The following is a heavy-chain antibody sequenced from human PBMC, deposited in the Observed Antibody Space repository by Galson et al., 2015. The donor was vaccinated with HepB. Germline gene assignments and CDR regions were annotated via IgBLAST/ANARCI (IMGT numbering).Heavy chain of an antibody. V-gene: IGHV3-15*01. Sequence: SLRLSCAASGFTFSNAWMSWVRQAPGKGLEWVGRIKSKTDGGTTDYAAPVKGRFTISRDDSKNTLYLQMNSLKTEDTAVYYCTTRVVVTPLWAFDIWGQGTMVTVSS. D-gene: IGHD3-22*01. CDR2: IKSKTDGGTT. CDR1: GFTFSNAW. CDR3: TTRVVVTPLWAFDI. J-gene: IGHJ3*02.